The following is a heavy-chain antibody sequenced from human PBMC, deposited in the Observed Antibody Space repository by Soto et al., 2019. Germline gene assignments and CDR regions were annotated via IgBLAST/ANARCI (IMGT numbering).Heavy chain of an antibody. CDR1: QFTFRIYA. CDR2: LSDSGGST. Sequence: PGGSLRLSCAASQFTFRIYAMSWVRQAPGKGLEWVSGLSDSGGSTYYADSVKGRFTISRDNSMNTLYLQMNTLRAEDTAVYYCAKVSSSWYSGFFDFWGQGTLVTVSS. V-gene: IGHV3-23*01. D-gene: IGHD6-13*01. J-gene: IGHJ4*02. CDR3: AKVSSSWYSGFFDF.